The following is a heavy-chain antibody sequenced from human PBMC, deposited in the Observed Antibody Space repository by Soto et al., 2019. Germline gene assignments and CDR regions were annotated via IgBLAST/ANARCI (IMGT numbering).Heavy chain of an antibody. D-gene: IGHD3-22*01. CDR1: GFTFSSYS. Sequence: GGSLRLSCAASGFTFSSYSMNWVRQAPGKGLEWVSYISSSSSTIYYADSVKGRFTISRDNAKNSLYLQMNSLRDEDTAVYYCARDYSSGYAITYDAFDIWGQGTMVTVSS. V-gene: IGHV3-48*02. CDR3: ARDYSSGYAITYDAFDI. J-gene: IGHJ3*02. CDR2: ISSSSSTI.